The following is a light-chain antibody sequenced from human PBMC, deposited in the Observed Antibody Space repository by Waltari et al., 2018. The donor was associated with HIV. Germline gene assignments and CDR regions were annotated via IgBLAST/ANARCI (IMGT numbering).Light chain of an antibody. CDR2: RND. J-gene: IGLJ3*02. CDR1: SSNIGRNN. V-gene: IGLV1-47*01. Sequence: QSVLTPPPSASGTPGQRVTISCSGSSSNIGRNNVYWYQQLPRTPPRLLIQRNDQRPSGVSDRFSGSKSVTSASLAISGLRYDDEAEYFCATWDDSLSAWLFGGGTKVTVL. CDR3: ATWDDSLSAWL.